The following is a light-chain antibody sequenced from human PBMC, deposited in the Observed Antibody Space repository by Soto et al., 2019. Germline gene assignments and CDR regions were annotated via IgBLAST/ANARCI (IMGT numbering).Light chain of an antibody. CDR3: QSYGSSLSGYDYV. CDR2: GNN. CDR1: SSNIGAGYD. Sequence: QSVLTQPPSVSGAPGQRVTISCTGSSSNIGAGYDVHWYQQLPGTAPKLLIYGNNNRPSGVPDRFPGSKSGTSASLAIAGLQAEDEADYYCQSYGSSLSGYDYVFGTGTKLTVL. J-gene: IGLJ1*01. V-gene: IGLV1-40*01.